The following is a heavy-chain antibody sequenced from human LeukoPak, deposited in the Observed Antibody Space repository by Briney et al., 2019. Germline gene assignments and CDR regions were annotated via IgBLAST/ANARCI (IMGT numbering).Heavy chain of an antibody. CDR1: GGTFSSYA. V-gene: IGHV1-46*01. CDR2: INPSGGST. CDR3: ARLVPDSSSWYGTNYYYMDV. Sequence: ASVKVSCKASGGTFSSYAISWVRQAPGQGLEWMGIINPSGGSTSYAQKFQGRVTMTRDMSTSTVYMELSSLRSEDTAVYYCARLVPDSSSWYGTNYYYMDVWGKGTTVTVSS. J-gene: IGHJ6*03. D-gene: IGHD6-13*01.